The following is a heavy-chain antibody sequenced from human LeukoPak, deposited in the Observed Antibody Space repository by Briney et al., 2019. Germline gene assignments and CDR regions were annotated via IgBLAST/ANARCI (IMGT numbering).Heavy chain of an antibody. J-gene: IGHJ6*02. CDR3: ARVSGYCSSTSCPIQYYYGMDV. V-gene: IGHV3-7*01. Sequence: SGGSLRLSCAASGFTFSRFWMIWVGQAPGKGLEWVANINQDGSEKYYVDSVKGRFTISRDNAKNSLYLQMNSLRAEDTAVYYCARVSGYCSSTSCPIQYYYGMDVWGQGTTVTVSS. CDR1: GFTFSRFW. CDR2: INQDGSEK. D-gene: IGHD2-2*03.